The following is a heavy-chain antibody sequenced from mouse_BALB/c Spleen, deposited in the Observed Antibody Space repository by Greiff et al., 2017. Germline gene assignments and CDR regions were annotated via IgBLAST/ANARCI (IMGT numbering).Heavy chain of an antibody. J-gene: IGHJ2*01. Sequence: VQLQQPGAELVRPGTSVKVSCKASGYAFTNYLIEWVKQRPGQGLEWIGVINPGSGGTNYNEKFKGKATLTADKSSSTAYMQLSSLTSDDSAVYFCARSGYYYGSRDYFDYWGQGTTLTVSA. CDR3: ARSGYYYGSRDYFDY. V-gene: IGHV1-54*01. CDR1: GYAFTNYL. CDR2: INPGSGGT. D-gene: IGHD1-1*01.